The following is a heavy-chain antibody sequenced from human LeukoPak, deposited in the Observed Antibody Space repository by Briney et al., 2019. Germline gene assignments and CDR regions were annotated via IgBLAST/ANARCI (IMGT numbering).Heavy chain of an antibody. CDR1: GYTFTSYY. V-gene: IGHV1-46*01. J-gene: IGHJ5*02. CDR3: ARGFGYCSGGSCYGRNVWFDP. CDR2: INPSGGST. Sequence: GASVKVSCKASGYTFTSYYMHWVRQAPGQGLEWMGIINPSGGSTSYAQKFQGRVTMTRDMSTSTVYMELSSLRSEDTAVYYCARGFGYCSGGSCYGRNVWFDPWGQGTLVTVSS. D-gene: IGHD2-15*01.